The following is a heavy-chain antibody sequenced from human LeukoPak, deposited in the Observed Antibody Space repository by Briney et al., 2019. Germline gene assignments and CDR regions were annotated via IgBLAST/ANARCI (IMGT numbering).Heavy chain of an antibody. V-gene: IGHV3-23*01. CDR1: GFTFSNYA. D-gene: IGHD3-10*01. CDR2: IRGNGGTT. CDR3: AKDRMVRGVYYFDY. J-gene: IGHJ4*02. Sequence: GGSLRLSCAASGFTFSNYAMSWVRQAPGKGLEWVSAIRGNGGTTYDADSVKGRFTISRDNSKNTLYLEMKSLRADDTAVYYCAKDRMVRGVYYFDYWGQGTLVTVSS.